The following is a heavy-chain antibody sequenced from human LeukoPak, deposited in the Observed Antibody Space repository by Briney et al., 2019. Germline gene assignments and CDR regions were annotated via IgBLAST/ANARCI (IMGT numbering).Heavy chain of an antibody. D-gene: IGHD3-10*01. J-gene: IGHJ1*01. V-gene: IGHV4-34*01. CDR2: INHSGST. Sequence: SETLSLTCAVYGGSFSGYYWSWIRQPPGKGLEWIGEINHSGSTNYDPSLKSRVTISVDTSKNQFSLKLSSVTAADTAVYYCARGAILLWLGESLQTPFQHWGQGTLVTVSS. CDR3: ARGAILLWLGESLQTPFQH. CDR1: GGSFSGYY.